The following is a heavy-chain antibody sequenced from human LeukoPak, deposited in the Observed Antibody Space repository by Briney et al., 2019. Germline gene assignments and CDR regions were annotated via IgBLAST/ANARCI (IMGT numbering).Heavy chain of an antibody. V-gene: IGHV3-48*01. CDR3: ARFYGPQAFDI. D-gene: IGHD4-17*01. Sequence: PGGSLRLSCAASGFTFSSYSMNWVRQAPGKGLEWVSYISSSSSTIYYADSVKGRFTISRDNAKNSLYLQMNSLRAEDTAVYYCARFYGPQAFDIWGQGTMVTVSS. CDR2: ISSSSSTI. J-gene: IGHJ3*02. CDR1: GFTFSSYS.